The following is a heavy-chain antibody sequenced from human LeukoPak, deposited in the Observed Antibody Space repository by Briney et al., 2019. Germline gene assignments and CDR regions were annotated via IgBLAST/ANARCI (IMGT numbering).Heavy chain of an antibody. CDR1: GYTFTGYY. J-gene: IGHJ4*02. Sequence: ASVKVSCKASGYTFTGYYMHWVRQAPGQGLGWMGWINPNSGGTNYAQKFQGRVTMTRDTSISTAYMELSRLRSDDTAVYYCARLPPSSGWYYFDYWGQGTLVTVSS. CDR3: ARLPPSSGWYYFDY. V-gene: IGHV1-2*02. D-gene: IGHD6-19*01. CDR2: INPNSGGT.